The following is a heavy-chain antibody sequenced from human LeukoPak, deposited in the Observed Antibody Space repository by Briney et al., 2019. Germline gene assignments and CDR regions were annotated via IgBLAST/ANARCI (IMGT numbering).Heavy chain of an antibody. CDR1: GYTFTSYC. V-gene: IGHV1-46*01. CDR3: ARGYYSDSSGGPSED. CDR2: INPSGGST. D-gene: IGHD3-22*01. Sequence: ASVKVSCKASGYTFTSYCMHWVRQAPGQGLEWMGIINPSGGSTTYAQKFQGRVTTTRDTSTGTVYMELSSLRSEDTAVYYCARGYYSDSSGGPSEDWGQGTLVTVSS. J-gene: IGHJ4*02.